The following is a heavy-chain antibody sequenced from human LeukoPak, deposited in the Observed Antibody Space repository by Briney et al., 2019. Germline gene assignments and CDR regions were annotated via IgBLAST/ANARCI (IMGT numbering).Heavy chain of an antibody. J-gene: IGHJ4*02. Sequence: SETLSLTCAVSGDSISGHPWSWIRQPPGKGLDYIGFIDYSGYTNYNPSLKSRVTISADTSKNQLSLNLNSVTSADAAVYYCARLAKCDGDCYSFDFWGQGILVAVSS. CDR3: ARLAKCDGDCYSFDF. CDR1: GDSISGHP. D-gene: IGHD2-21*02. CDR2: IDYSGYT. V-gene: IGHV4-59*11.